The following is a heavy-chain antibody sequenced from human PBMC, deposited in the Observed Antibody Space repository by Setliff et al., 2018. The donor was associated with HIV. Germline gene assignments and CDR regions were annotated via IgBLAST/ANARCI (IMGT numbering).Heavy chain of an antibody. CDR1: GFTFSSNW. CDR3: ASGSETYVY. D-gene: IGHD3-10*01. Sequence: GGSLRLSCAASGFTFSSNWMHWVRQAPGKGLLWVTRINSDGSSTYYIDSVKGRFTISRDDSKNTLYLQINSLRDEDTAVYYCASGSETYVYWGQGTLVTVSS. J-gene: IGHJ4*02. CDR2: INSDGSST. V-gene: IGHV3-74*01.